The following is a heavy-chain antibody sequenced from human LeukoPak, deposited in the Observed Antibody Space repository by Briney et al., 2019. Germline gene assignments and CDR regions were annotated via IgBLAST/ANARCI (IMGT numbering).Heavy chain of an antibody. J-gene: IGHJ4*02. CDR2: IYSGGST. V-gene: IGHV3-53*05. D-gene: IGHD3-9*01. CDR3: AKGYYFDILSGYSSLDS. CDR1: GFTVSSNY. Sequence: GGSLRLSCAASGFTVSSNYMSWVRQAPGKGLEWVSVIYSGGSTYYADSVKGRFTISRDNSKNTLYLQMNSLRAEDTAAYYCAKGYYFDILSGYSSLDSWGQGTLVTVSS.